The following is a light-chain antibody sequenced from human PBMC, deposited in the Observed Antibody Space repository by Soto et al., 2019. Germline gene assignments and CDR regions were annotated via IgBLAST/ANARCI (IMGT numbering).Light chain of an antibody. V-gene: IGKV1-9*01. CDR3: QHPKWA. J-gene: IGKJ1*01. Sequence: IQLTQSPSSLSASVGDRVTITCRASQDISGYVAWYQQRPGRAPQLLIYAASALQTGVPSRFSGSGSGTDFTLTITTLQPEDFGTHYYQHPKWAFGQGTTVDI. CDR1: QDISGY. CDR2: AAS.